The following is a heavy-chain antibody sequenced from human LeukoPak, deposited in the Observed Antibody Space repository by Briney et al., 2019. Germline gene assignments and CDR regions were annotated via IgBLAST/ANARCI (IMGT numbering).Heavy chain of an antibody. Sequence: GGSLRLSCAASGFTFSSYSMNWVRQAPGKGLEWVSSISSSSSTIYYADSVKGRFTISRDNAKNSLYLQMNSLRAEDTAVYYCARSEGAARRVYMDVWGKGTTVTVSS. V-gene: IGHV3-48*01. CDR3: ARSEGAARRVYMDV. J-gene: IGHJ6*03. CDR2: ISSSSSTI. D-gene: IGHD6-6*01. CDR1: GFTFSSYS.